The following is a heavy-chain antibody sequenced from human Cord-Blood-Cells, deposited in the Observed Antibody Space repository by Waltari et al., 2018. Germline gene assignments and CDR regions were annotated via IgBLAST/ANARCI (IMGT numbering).Heavy chain of an antibody. V-gene: IGHV1-2*02. Sequence: QVQLVQSGAEVKKPGASVKISCTASGYTFTCYYRHRVRQAPGQGLEWMGWINPNSGGTNYAQKFQGRVTMTRDTSISTAYMELSRLRSDDTAVYYCARGLGYCSSTSCYDAFDIWGQGTMVTVSS. D-gene: IGHD2-2*01. CDR1: GYTFTCYY. CDR3: ARGLGYCSSTSCYDAFDI. CDR2: INPNSGGT. J-gene: IGHJ3*02.